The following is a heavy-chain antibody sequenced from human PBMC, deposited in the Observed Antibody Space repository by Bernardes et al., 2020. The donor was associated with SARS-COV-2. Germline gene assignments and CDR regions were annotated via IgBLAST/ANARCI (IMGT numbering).Heavy chain of an antibody. D-gene: IGHD2-2*01. CDR3: ARIYCSTITCHPHDAFDI. CDR1: GFTVSNNY. J-gene: IGHJ3*02. CDR2: IYSGEST. V-gene: IGHV3-53*04. Sequence: GGSLRLSCAASGFTVSNNYMTWVRQAPGKGLEWVSVIYSGESTDYADSVKGRFIMSRHTSSNTLYLQMNRLRAEDTAVYYCARIYCSTITCHPHDAFDIWGQGTMVAVSS.